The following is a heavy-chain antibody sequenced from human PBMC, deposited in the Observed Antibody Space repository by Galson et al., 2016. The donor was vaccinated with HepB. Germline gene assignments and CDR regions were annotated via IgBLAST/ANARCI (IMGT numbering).Heavy chain of an antibody. CDR3: ARDHCTGGVCYSSPWYYGMDV. Sequence: TLSLTCTVSGGPINRGPFSWAWIRQSPGKGLEWIGYISYSGSTDYNPSLQSRVTISADTSKNQLSLMLSSVTAADTAVYFCARDHCTGGVCYSSPWYYGMDVWGQGTTVTVSS. J-gene: IGHJ6*02. V-gene: IGHV4-31*03. CDR2: ISYSGST. CDR1: GGPINRGPFS. D-gene: IGHD2-8*02.